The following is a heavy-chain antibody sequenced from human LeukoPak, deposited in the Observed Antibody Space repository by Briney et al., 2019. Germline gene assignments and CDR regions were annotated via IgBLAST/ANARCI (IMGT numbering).Heavy chain of an antibody. CDR1: GFTFSSYW. Sequence: AGGSLGLSCAASGFTFSSYWMHWVRQAPGKGLVWVSRINSDGSSTSYADSVKGRFTISRDNAKNTLYLQMNSLRAEDTAVYYCARNPGYSYGYSASDAFDIWGQGTMVTVSS. D-gene: IGHD5-18*01. J-gene: IGHJ3*02. V-gene: IGHV3-74*01. CDR3: ARNPGYSYGYSASDAFDI. CDR2: INSDGSST.